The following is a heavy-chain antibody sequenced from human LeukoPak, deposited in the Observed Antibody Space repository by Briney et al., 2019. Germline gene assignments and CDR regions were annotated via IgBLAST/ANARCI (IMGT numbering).Heavy chain of an antibody. V-gene: IGHV1-2*02. CDR2: INPNSGGT. J-gene: IGHJ6*03. Sequence: ASVTVSCKASGYTFTGYYMHWVRQAPGQGLEWMGWINPNSGGTNYAQKFQGRVTMTRDTSISTAYMELSRLRSDDTAVYYCARVLGYYYYYYMDVWGKGTTVTVSS. CDR1: GYTFTGYY. CDR3: ARVLGYYYYYYMDV. D-gene: IGHD6-6*01.